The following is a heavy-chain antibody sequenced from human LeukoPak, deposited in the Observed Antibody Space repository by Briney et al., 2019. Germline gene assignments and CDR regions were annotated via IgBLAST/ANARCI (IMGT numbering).Heavy chain of an antibody. CDR1: GGSISSYY. CDR3: ARDQWELLSGAFDI. D-gene: IGHD1-26*01. CDR2: IYYSGST. J-gene: IGHJ3*02. V-gene: IGHV4-4*08. Sequence: SETLSLTCTVSGGSISSYYWSWIRQPPGKGLEWIGYIYYSGSTNYNPSLKSRVTISVDTSKNQFSLKLSSVTAADTAVYYCARDQWELLSGAFDIWGQGTMVTVSS.